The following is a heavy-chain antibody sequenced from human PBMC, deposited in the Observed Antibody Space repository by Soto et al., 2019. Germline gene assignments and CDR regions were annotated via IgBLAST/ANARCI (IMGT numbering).Heavy chain of an antibody. CDR3: ARVKLGYCISTSCYHDY. J-gene: IGHJ4*02. D-gene: IGHD2-2*01. CDR1: GFTFSSYS. Sequence: GGSLRLSCAASGFTFSSYSMNWVRQAPWKGPEWVSSISSSSGYIYYADSVKGRFTISRDNAKNSLYLQMNSLRAEDTAVYYCARVKLGYCISTSCYHDYWGQGTLVTVSS. CDR2: ISSSSGYI. V-gene: IGHV3-21*01.